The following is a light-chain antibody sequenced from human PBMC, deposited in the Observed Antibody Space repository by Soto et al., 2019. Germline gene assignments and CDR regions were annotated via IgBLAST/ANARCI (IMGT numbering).Light chain of an antibody. CDR2: GAS. CDR3: QRHNCWRPGYT. J-gene: IGKJ2*01. CDR1: QSLSSN. V-gene: IGKV3-15*01. Sequence: EIVMTQSPATLSVSPGERATLSCRASQSLSSNLAWYQQKPGQSPRLLICGASTRSTAIPDRFSCSGSVSEFALTISSLRSEDCAVCVCQRHNCWRPGYTFGLWTKVEIK.